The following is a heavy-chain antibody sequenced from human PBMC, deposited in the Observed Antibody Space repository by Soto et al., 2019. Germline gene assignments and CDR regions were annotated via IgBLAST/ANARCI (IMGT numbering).Heavy chain of an antibody. CDR1: GGSISSGGYY. CDR2: IYYSGST. J-gene: IGHJ4*02. V-gene: IGHV4-31*03. Sequence: SETLSLTCTVSGGSISSGGYYWSWIRQHPEKGLEWIGYIYYSGSTYYNPSLKSRVTISVDTSKNQFSLKLSCVTAADTAVYYCAGGYFASSVYYHRDGGQGALETVSS. CDR3: AGGYFASSVYYHRD. D-gene: IGHD3-22*01.